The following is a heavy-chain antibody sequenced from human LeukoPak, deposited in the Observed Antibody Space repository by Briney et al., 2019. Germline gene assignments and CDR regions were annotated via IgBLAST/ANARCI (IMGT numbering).Heavy chain of an antibody. D-gene: IGHD5-18*01. Sequence: GASVKVSCKASGYTFTDYYLHWVRQAPGQGLEWMGWINPNSGDTDYAQKFQGRVTMTRDTSISTAYMELSRLRYDDTAVYYCARDMDTGPDLLDYWGQGTLVTVSS. CDR1: GYTFTDYY. CDR3: ARDMDTGPDLLDY. V-gene: IGHV1-2*02. J-gene: IGHJ4*02. CDR2: INPNSGDT.